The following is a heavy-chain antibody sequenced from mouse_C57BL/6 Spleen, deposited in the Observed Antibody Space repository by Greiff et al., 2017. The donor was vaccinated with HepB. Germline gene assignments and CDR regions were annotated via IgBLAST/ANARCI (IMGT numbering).Heavy chain of an antibody. CDR1: GYTFTSYW. CDR2: INTSSGYT. D-gene: IGHD4-1*01. J-gene: IGHJ1*03. CDR3: ARWTNWDWYFDV. V-gene: IGHV1-7*01. Sequence: VQLQQSGAELAKPGAPVKLSCKASGYTFTSYWMHWVKQRPGQGLEWIGYINTSSGYTKSNQKFKDKATLTADKSSRTAYMQLSSLTYEDSAVYYCARWTNWDWYFDVWGTVTTVTVSS.